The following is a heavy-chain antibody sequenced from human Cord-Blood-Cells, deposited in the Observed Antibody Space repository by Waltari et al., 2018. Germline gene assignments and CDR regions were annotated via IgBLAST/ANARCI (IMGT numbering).Heavy chain of an antibody. D-gene: IGHD3-3*01. CDR2: ISYDGSNK. J-gene: IGHJ4*02. V-gene: IGHV3-30*18. CDR1: GFFCRSFG. Sequence: VQLVVSGGGVVQPRRPLILSCDASGFFCRSFGRYWVLHCPGKGLEWVAVISYDGSNKFYGDSVKGRFTISRDNSENTLYLQMNSLRAEDTAVYYCANGQHYDFWSGYDYWGQGTLVTVSA. CDR3: ANGQHYDFWSGYDY.